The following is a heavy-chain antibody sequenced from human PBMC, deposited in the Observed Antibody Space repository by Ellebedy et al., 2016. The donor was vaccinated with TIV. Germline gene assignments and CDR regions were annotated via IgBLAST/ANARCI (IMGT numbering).Heavy chain of an antibody. V-gene: IGHV3-9*01. Sequence: SLKISXEASGFDFHDYAMNWVRQAPGKGLEWVSGISWNSADIRYADSVKGRFSISRDNAKKSVYLQMNTLRPDDTAFYFCAKGFVQPLTGAFDIWGQGAMVTVSS. CDR3: AKGFVQPLTGAFDI. D-gene: IGHD1-14*01. CDR2: ISWNSADI. CDR1: GFDFHDYA. J-gene: IGHJ3*02.